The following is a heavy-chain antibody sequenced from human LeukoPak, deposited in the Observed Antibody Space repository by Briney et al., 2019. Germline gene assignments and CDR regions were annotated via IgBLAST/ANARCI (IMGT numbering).Heavy chain of an antibody. CDR2: VSGSGAHT. J-gene: IGHJ6*03. Sequence: GGSLRLSCAASGFTFSSYAMTWVRQAPGKGVQWVSAVSGSGAHTYYADSVKGRFTISRDNSKNTLYLQMNSLRAEDTAVYYCAKGKSITIFGVVIKPYYYYMDVWGKGTTVTVSS. V-gene: IGHV3-23*01. D-gene: IGHD3-3*01. CDR1: GFTFSSYA. CDR3: AKGKSITIFGVVIKPYYYYMDV.